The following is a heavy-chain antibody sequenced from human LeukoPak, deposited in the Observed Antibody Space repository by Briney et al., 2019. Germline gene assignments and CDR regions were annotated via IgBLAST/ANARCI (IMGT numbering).Heavy chain of an antibody. CDR1: GFTFSDYY. V-gene: IGHV3-11*04. CDR3: AKEHSDEAFDI. Sequence: GGSLRLSCAASGFTFSDYYMSWIRQAPGKGLEWVSYISSSGDTIYYADSVKGRFTISRDNAKNSLYLEMDSLRAEDTAVYYCAKEHSDEAFDIWGQGTMVTVSS. CDR2: ISSSGDTI. J-gene: IGHJ3*02.